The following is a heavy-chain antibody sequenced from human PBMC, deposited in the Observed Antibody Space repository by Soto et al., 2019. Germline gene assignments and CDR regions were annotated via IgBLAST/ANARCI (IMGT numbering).Heavy chain of an antibody. Sequence: EVQLVESGGGLIQPGGSLRLSCAVSGFTVSNNYMSWVRQAPGKGLEGVSVIYSGGYTAYGDSVKGRFTISRDNSKNTLYLQKKRRGAGRPAVFYWAPHPGGGGYWGQGTLVTVSS. V-gene: IGHV3-53*01. CDR1: GFTVSNNY. J-gene: IGHJ4*02. CDR3: APHPGGGGY. CDR2: IYSGGYT. D-gene: IGHD3-10*01.